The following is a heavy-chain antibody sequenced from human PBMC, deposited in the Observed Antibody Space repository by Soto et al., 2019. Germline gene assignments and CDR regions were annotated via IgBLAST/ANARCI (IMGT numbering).Heavy chain of an antibody. CDR1: GFTFSSYE. Sequence: PGGSVRLSCAASGFTFSSYEMNWVRQAPGKGLEWLAYISSSGTPIYYADSVKGRFTISRDNAKNSLYLQMNSLRAEDTAVYYCARRVLSDEWGKGTRVTV. D-gene: IGHD3-10*01. CDR3: ARRVLSDE. CDR2: ISSSGTPI. V-gene: IGHV3-48*03. J-gene: IGHJ4*02.